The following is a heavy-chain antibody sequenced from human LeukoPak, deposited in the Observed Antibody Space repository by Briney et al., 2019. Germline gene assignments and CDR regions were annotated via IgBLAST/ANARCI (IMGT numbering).Heavy chain of an antibody. Sequence: PGGSLRLSCTASGFTFSTYQMNWVRQAPGKGLQWGSYISSSSSTINHADSVKGRFTISRDNAKNSLYLQMNSLRDEDTAVYYCARDRYSSGWYGAFDYWGQGTLVTAS. CDR1: GFTFSTYQ. J-gene: IGHJ4*02. V-gene: IGHV3-48*02. CDR3: ARDRYSSGWYGAFDY. CDR2: ISSSSSTI. D-gene: IGHD6-19*01.